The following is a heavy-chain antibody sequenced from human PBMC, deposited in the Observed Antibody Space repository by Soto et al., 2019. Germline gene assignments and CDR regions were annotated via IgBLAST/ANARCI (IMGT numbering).Heavy chain of an antibody. Sequence: VASVKVSCKASGYTFTSYDVMWVRQAPGQGLEWMGWISPYNGKTNYAQNLQGRVSMTTDTSTTTAYMELRSLRSDDTAVYYCARPYDSSQSPRFDYWGQGTLVTVSS. J-gene: IGHJ4*02. CDR3: ARPYDSSQSPRFDY. V-gene: IGHV1-18*01. CDR2: ISPYNGKT. D-gene: IGHD3-22*01. CDR1: GYTFTSYD.